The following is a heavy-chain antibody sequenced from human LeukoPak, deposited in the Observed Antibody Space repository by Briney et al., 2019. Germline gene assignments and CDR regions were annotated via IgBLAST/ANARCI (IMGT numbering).Heavy chain of an antibody. CDR2: INPSGGST. J-gene: IGHJ6*02. D-gene: IGHD2-8*01. V-gene: IGHV1-46*01. Sequence: ASVKVSCKASGYTFTSYYMHWVRQAPGQGLEWMGIINPSGGSTSYAQKFQGRVTMTRDTSTSTVYMELSSLRSEDTAVYYCARVRGLMVYAGPEYYYYYGMDVWGQGTTVTVSS. CDR3: ARVRGLMVYAGPEYYYYYGMDV. CDR1: GYTFTSYY.